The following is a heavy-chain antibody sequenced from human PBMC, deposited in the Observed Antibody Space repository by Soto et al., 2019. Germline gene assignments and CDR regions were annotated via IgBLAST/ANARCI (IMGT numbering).Heavy chain of an antibody. CDR1: GFTFSNYA. CDR3: ARVSDYGDYLFDY. J-gene: IGHJ4*02. Sequence: GGSLRLSCAASGFTFSNYAMSCVRQAPGKGLEWVSASSGSGGLTYYADSVKGRFTIPRDNSKNTLYLQMNSLRAEDTAVYYCARVSDYGDYLFDYWGQGTLVTVSS. V-gene: IGHV3-23*01. CDR2: SSGSGGLT. D-gene: IGHD4-17*01.